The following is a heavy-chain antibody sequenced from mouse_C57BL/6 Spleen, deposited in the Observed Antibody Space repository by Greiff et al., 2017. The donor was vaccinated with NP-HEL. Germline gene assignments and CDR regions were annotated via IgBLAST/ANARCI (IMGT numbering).Heavy chain of an antibody. D-gene: IGHD2-5*01. V-gene: IGHV1-26*01. J-gene: IGHJ4*01. CDR2: INPNNGGT. CDR3: FVYSNYDAMDY. CDR1: GYTFTDYY. Sequence: EVQLQQSGPELVKPGASVKISCKASGYTFTDYYMNWVKQSHGKSLEWIGDINPNNGGTSYNQKFKGKATLTVDKSSSTAYMELRSLTSEDSAVYYSFVYSNYDAMDYWGQGTSVTVSS.